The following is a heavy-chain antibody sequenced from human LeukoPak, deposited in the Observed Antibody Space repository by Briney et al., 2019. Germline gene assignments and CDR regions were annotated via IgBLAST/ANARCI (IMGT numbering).Heavy chain of an antibody. Sequence: TSETLSLTCTVSGGSISSYYWSWIRQPAVKGLEWIGRIYTSGSTNYNPSLKSRVTMSVDTSKNQFSLKLSSVTAADTAVYYCSRDGIAAWTNWFDPWGQGTLVTVSS. CDR2: IYTSGST. CDR1: GGSISSYY. V-gene: IGHV4-4*07. D-gene: IGHD6-6*01. J-gene: IGHJ5*02. CDR3: SRDGIAAWTNWFDP.